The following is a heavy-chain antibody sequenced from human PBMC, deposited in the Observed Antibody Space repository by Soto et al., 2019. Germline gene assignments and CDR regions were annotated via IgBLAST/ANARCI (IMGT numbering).Heavy chain of an antibody. V-gene: IGHV4-34*01. CDR1: GGSFSGYY. D-gene: IGHD6-19*01. CDR2: INHSGST. CDR3: ARGRGQWTLRGHYYYGMHV. J-gene: IGHJ6*02. Sequence: SETLSLTCAVYGGSFSGYYWSWIRQPPGKGLEWIGEINHSGSTNYNPSLKSRVTISVDTSKNQFSLKLSSVTAADTAVYYCARGRGQWTLRGHYYYGMHVWGQGTPVTVS.